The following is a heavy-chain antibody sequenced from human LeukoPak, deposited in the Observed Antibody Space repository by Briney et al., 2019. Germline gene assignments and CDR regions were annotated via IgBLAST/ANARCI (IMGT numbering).Heavy chain of an antibody. CDR2: ISYIGST. Sequence: SETLSLTCAVSTDSFSSHYWTWIRQPPGKGLEWIGYISYIGSTNYNPSLKSRVTISIDTSKNQFSLKLSSVTAADAAVYYCARDLVTVTKGFDIWGQGTMVSVSS. V-gene: IGHV4-59*11. J-gene: IGHJ3*02. D-gene: IGHD4-17*01. CDR1: TDSFSSHY. CDR3: ARDLVTVTKGFDI.